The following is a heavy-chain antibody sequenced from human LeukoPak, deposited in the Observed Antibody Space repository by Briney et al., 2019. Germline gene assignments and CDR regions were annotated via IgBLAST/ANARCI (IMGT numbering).Heavy chain of an antibody. CDR3: ARQLPTAAADTRGYFAY. Sequence: PSETLSLTCSVSGGSIINADYYWGWIRQAPGKGLEWIGSIFYGERNRYNPSLKSRATMSVDTSKNQFSLKLTSVTAADAAMYYCARQLPTAAADTRGYFAYWGQGAVVTVSS. CDR1: GGSIINADYY. V-gene: IGHV4-39*01. J-gene: IGHJ4*01. CDR2: IFYGERN. D-gene: IGHD6-13*01.